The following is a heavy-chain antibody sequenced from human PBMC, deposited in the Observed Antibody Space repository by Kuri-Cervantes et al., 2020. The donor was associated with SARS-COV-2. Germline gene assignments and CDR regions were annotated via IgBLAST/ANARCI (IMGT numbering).Heavy chain of an antibody. Sequence: ESLKISCTVSGGSISSYYWSWTRQPAGKGLEWIGRIYTSGSTNYNPSLKSRVTMSVDTSKNQFSLKLSSVTVADTAVYYCARDTYYDILTGYSPLGFDPWGQGTLVTVSS. J-gene: IGHJ5*02. CDR2: IYTSGST. V-gene: IGHV4-4*07. D-gene: IGHD3-9*01. CDR1: GGSISSYY. CDR3: ARDTYYDILTGYSPLGFDP.